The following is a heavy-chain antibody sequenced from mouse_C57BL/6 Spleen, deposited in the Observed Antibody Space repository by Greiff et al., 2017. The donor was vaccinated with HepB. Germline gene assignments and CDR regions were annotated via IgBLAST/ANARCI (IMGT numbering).Heavy chain of an antibody. Sequence: QVQLQQPGAELVKPGASVKLSCKASGYTFTSYWMHWVKLRPGQGLEWIGMIHPNSGSTNYNEKFKSKATLTVDKSSSTAYMQLSSLTSEDSAVYYCARDYYGSREGYWGQGTTLTVSS. J-gene: IGHJ2*01. V-gene: IGHV1-64*01. D-gene: IGHD1-1*01. CDR3: ARDYYGSREGY. CDR1: GYTFTSYW. CDR2: IHPNSGST.